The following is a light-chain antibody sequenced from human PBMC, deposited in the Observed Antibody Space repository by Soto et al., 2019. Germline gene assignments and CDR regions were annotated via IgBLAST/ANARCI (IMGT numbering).Light chain of an antibody. CDR3: QQYGSSGT. Sequence: EIVMTQSPATLSVSPRERATLSCRASQRISSNLAWYQQKPGQAPRLLIYGASNRATGIPDRFSGSGSGTDFTLTISRLEPEDFAVYYCQQYGSSGTFGQGTKVDI. J-gene: IGKJ1*01. CDR2: GAS. CDR1: QRISSN. V-gene: IGKV3-20*01.